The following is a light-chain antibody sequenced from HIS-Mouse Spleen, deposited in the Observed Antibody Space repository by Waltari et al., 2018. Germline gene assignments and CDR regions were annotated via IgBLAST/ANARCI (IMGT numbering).Light chain of an antibody. CDR3: CSYAGSSTVV. CDR2: EGS. J-gene: IGLJ2*01. V-gene: IGLV2-23*01. Sequence: QSALTQPASVSGSPGQSITIPCTGTSSYVGSYNLVPWYQQHPGKAPKLMIYEGSKRPSGVSNRFSGSKSGNTASLTISGLQAEDEADYYCCSYAGSSTVVFGGGTKLTVL. CDR1: SSYVGSYNL.